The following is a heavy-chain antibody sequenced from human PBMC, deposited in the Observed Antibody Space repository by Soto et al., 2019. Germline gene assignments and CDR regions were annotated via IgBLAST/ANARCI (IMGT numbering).Heavy chain of an antibody. CDR2: IHHSGST. Sequence: SETLSLTCTVSGGSISSSSYYRGWIRQPPGKGLEWIGEIHHSGSTNNNPSLKSRVTMSVDKSKNQFSLMLSSVTAADTAVYYCARSFGWYAIDQWGQGTLVTVSS. CDR1: GGSISSSSYY. V-gene: IGHV4-39*07. J-gene: IGHJ1*01. D-gene: IGHD6-19*01. CDR3: ARSFGWYAIDQ.